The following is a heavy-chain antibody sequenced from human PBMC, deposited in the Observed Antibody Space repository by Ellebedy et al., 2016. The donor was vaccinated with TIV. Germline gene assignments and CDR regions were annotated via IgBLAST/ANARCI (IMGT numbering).Heavy chain of an antibody. J-gene: IGHJ4*02. D-gene: IGHD6-19*01. V-gene: IGHV1-69*13. CDR3: AARDIAVSGKDY. CDR2: VIPIFKRT. Sequence: ASVKVSXXASGDSLTDHSFSWVRQAPGQGLEWIGGVIPIFKRTNYAVHGRVTITADESTKMSYMELSSLRSDDTAVYFCAARDIAVSGKDYWGQGTQVTVSS. CDR1: GDSLTDHS.